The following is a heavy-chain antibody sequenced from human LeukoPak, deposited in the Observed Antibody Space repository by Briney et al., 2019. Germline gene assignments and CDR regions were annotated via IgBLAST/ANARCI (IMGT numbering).Heavy chain of an antibody. CDR3: AKSTIDY. D-gene: IGHD2-2*01. J-gene: IGHJ4*02. CDR2: ISYDGSNK. CDR1: GFTFSSYG. Sequence: GGSLRLSCAASGFTFSSYGMHWVRKAPGKGLEWVAVISYDGSNKYYADSVKGRFTISRDNSKNTLYLQMNSLRAEDTAVYYCAKSTIDYWGQGTLVTVSS. V-gene: IGHV3-30*18.